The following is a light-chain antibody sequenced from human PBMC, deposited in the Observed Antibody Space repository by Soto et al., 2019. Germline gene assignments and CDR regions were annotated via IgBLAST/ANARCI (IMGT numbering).Light chain of an antibody. V-gene: IGKV3-20*01. Sequence: EIVLTQSPGTLSLSPGERATLSCRASQTVSSSYLAWYQQKPGQAPRLLIYGASTRATGIPGRFSGSASGTDFTLTINRLETEDFAVYYCQQYGPSPMYTFGQGTNLEIK. CDR3: QQYGPSPMYT. CDR2: GAS. J-gene: IGKJ2*01. CDR1: QTVSSSY.